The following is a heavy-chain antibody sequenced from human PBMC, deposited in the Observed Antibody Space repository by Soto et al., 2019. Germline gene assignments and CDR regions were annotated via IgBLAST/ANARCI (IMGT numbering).Heavy chain of an antibody. V-gene: IGHV1-18*01. D-gene: IGHD2-15*01. CDR3: ARRGCSGGSCYFDY. CDR2: ISAYNGNT. J-gene: IGHJ4*02. CDR1: GYTFTSYG. Sequence: SVKVSCTDSGYTFTSYGISWVRQAPGQGLEWMGWISAYNGNTNYAQKLQGRVTMTTDTSTSTAYMELRSLRSDDTAVYYCARRGCSGGSCYFDYWGPGILVTVSS.